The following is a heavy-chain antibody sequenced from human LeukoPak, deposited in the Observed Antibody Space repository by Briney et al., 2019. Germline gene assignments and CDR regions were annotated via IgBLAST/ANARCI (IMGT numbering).Heavy chain of an antibody. CDR3: ASVPYYYDSSGYYCDY. CDR1: GGTFSSYA. V-gene: IGHV1-69*13. J-gene: IGHJ4*02. Sequence: SVKVSCKASGGTFSSYAISWVRQAPGQGLEWMGGIIPIFGTANYAQKFQGRVTITADESTSTAYMELSSLRSEDTAVYYCASVPYYYDSSGYYCDYWGQGTLVTVSS. CDR2: IIPIFGTA. D-gene: IGHD3-22*01.